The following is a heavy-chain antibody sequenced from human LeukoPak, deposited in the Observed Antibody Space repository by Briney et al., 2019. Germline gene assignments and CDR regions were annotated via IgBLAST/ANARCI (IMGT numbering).Heavy chain of an antibody. Sequence: GESLKISCKGSGYSFSSYWIGWARQMPGKGLEWMGIIYPGDSDTRYSPSFQGQVTISADKSISTAYLQWSSLRASDTAMYYCARFVPVTDDQGHADYWGQGTLVTVSS. J-gene: IGHJ4*02. D-gene: IGHD2-2*01. CDR2: IYPGDSDT. CDR3: ARFVPVTDDQGHADY. V-gene: IGHV5-51*01. CDR1: GYSFSSYW.